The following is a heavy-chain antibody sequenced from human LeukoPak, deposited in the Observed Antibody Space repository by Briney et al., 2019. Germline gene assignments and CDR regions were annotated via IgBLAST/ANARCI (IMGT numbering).Heavy chain of an antibody. CDR3: ARSGYFAEYFQH. J-gene: IGHJ1*01. V-gene: IGHV6-1*01. Sequence: SQTLSLTCAVSGDSVSSNIATWNWIRQSPSRGLEWLGRTYYRSGWSSDYALSVRGRITINADTSKNQFSLQLNSVTPEDTAVYYCARSGYFAEYFQHWGQGTLLTVS. CDR2: TYYRSGWSS. D-gene: IGHD3-22*01. CDR1: GDSVSSNIAT.